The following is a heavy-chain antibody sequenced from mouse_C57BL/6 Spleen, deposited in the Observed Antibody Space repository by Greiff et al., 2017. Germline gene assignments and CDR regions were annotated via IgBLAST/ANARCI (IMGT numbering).Heavy chain of an antibody. CDR3: ARGGIYDGYPAYAMDY. Sequence: QVQLQQSGAELARPGASVKLSCKASGYTFTSYGISWVKQRTGQGLEWIGEIYPRSGNTYYNEKFKGKATLTADKSSSTAYMELRSLTSEDSAVYFCARGGIYDGYPAYAMDYWGQGTSVTVSS. CDR2: IYPRSGNT. CDR1: GYTFTSYG. V-gene: IGHV1-81*01. D-gene: IGHD2-3*01. J-gene: IGHJ4*01.